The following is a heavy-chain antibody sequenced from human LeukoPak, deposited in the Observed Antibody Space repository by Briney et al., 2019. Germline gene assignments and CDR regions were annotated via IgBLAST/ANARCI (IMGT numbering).Heavy chain of an antibody. V-gene: IGHV4-34*01. J-gene: IGHJ4*02. Sequence: SETLSLTCAVYGGSFSGYYWSWIRQPPGKGLEWIGYIYHSGSTYYNPSLKSRVTISVDRSKNQFSLKLSSVTAADTAVYYCARDSGYDLYYFDYWGQGTLVTVSS. CDR3: ARDSGYDLYYFDY. CDR2: IYHSGST. D-gene: IGHD5-12*01. CDR1: GGSFSGYY.